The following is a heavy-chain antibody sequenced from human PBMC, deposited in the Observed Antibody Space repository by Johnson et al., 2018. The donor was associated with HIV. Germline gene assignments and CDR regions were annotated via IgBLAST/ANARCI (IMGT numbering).Heavy chain of an antibody. CDR1: GYTFSSYG. CDR3: ARGGLGYQNIHDPFDI. Sequence: QVQLVESGGGVVQPGRSLRLSCAASGYTFSSYGMHWVRQAPGKELEWVAVIYSGGNTYYTDSVKGRFTISRDNAKNSLYLQMNSLRVEDTALYYCARGGLGYQNIHDPFDIWGQGTMVTVSS. CDR2: IYSGGNT. D-gene: IGHD3-16*02. V-gene: IGHV3-NL1*01. J-gene: IGHJ3*02.